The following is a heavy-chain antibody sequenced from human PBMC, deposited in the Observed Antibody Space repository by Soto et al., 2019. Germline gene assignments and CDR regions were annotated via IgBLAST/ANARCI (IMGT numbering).Heavy chain of an antibody. CDR3: ARDPPRITIFAVVNV. J-gene: IGHJ6*02. CDR1: GFTFSSYE. V-gene: IGHV3-48*03. D-gene: IGHD3-3*01. Sequence: GGSLRLSCAASGFTFSSYEMNWVRQAPGKGLEWVSYISSSGTTIYYADSVKGRFTISRDNAKNSLYLQMNSLRAEDTAVYYCARDPPRITIFAVVNVWGQGTTVTVSS. CDR2: ISSSGTTI.